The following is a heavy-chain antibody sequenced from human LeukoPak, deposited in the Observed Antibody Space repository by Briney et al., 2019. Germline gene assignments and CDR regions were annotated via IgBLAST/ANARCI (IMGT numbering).Heavy chain of an antibody. J-gene: IGHJ4*02. D-gene: IGHD5-24*01. CDR2: ISYDGSDK. CDR1: GFTLSSYA. Sequence: PGGSLRLSCAASGFTLSSYAMHWVRQAPGKGLEWVAVISYDGSDKHYADSVKGRFTISRDNSKNTLYLQMNSLRAEDTAVYYCVREARESGGFDYWGQGTLVTVSS. CDR3: VREARESGGFDY. V-gene: IGHV3-30-3*01.